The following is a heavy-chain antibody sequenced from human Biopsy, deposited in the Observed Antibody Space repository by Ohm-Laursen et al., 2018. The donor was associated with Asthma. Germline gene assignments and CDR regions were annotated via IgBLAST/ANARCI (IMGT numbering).Heavy chain of an antibody. V-gene: IGHV3-9*01. D-gene: IGHD3-22*01. CDR2: ISWNSGNI. Sequence: SLRLSCTATGFSFDDCAMHYVRQAPGMGLEWVSSISWNSGNIDYAVSVKGRFTISRDNAKNSLYLQMQSLRPEHTAFYYCAKSADYYDSTYCLDFWGRGTLVTVSS. J-gene: IGHJ4*01. CDR3: AKSADYYDSTYCLDF. CDR1: GFSFDDCA.